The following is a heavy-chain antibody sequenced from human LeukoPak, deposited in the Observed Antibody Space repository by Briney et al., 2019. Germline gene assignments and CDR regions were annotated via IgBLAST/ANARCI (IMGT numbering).Heavy chain of an antibody. Sequence: SETLSLTCAVYGGSFSGYYWSWLRQPPGKGLEWIGEINHSGSTNYNPPLKSRVTISVDTSKNQFSLKLSSVTAADTAVYYCARALYGMDVWGKGTAVTVSS. J-gene: IGHJ6*04. CDR1: GGSFSGYY. V-gene: IGHV4-34*01. CDR3: ARALYGMDV. CDR2: INHSGST.